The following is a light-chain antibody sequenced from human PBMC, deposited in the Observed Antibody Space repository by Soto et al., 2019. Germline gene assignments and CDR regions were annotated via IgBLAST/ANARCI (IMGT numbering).Light chain of an antibody. V-gene: IGLV1-40*01. CDR3: QSFDSSLRAYV. CDR1: SSYFGAGYE. Sequence: QPVLTQPPSVSGAPGQRVTISCTGSSSYFGAGYEVHWYKQLPGTAPTLVIFNNLNRPSGVPERFSGSKSGTSASLVISGLQAEDEADYYCQSFDSSLRAYVFGSGTKVTVL. CDR2: NNL. J-gene: IGLJ1*01.